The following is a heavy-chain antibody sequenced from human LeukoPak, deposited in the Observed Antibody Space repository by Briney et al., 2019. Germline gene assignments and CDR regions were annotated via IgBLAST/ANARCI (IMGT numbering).Heavy chain of an antibody. CDR1: GYTFTGYY. CDR2: INPNSGGT. Sequence: ASVKVSCKASGYTFTGYYMHWVRQAPGQGLEWMGWINPNSGGTNYAQKFQGRVTITRNTSISTAYMELSSLRSEDTAVYYCARHGTMEHYYYYYMDVWGKGTTVTISS. V-gene: IGHV1-2*02. D-gene: IGHD1-1*01. J-gene: IGHJ6*03. CDR3: ARHGTMEHYYYYYMDV.